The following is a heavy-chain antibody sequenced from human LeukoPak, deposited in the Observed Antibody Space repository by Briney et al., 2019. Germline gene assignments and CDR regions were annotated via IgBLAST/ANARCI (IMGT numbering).Heavy chain of an antibody. V-gene: IGHV1-46*01. CDR2: INPGGGST. CDR1: GYTFTSYY. CDR3: ARGGDNSYFDY. Sequence: GASVKVSCKASGYTFTSYYIHWVRQAPGQGLEWMGIINPGGGSTSYAQNFQGRVTVTRDTSTSTVYMELSSLRSEDTAIYYCARGGDNSYFDYWGQGTLVTVSS. D-gene: IGHD4-23*01. J-gene: IGHJ4*02.